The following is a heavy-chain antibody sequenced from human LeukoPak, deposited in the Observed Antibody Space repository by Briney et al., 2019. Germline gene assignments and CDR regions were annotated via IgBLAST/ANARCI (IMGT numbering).Heavy chain of an antibody. CDR1: GGSISSYY. Sequence: PSETLSLTCTVSGGSISSYYWSWIRQPPGKGLEWIGYIYYSGSTNYNPSLKSRVTISVDTSKNQFSLKLSSVTAADTAVYYCASSAKPYYYYYMDVWGKGTTVTVSS. CDR3: ASSAKPYYYYYMDV. V-gene: IGHV4-59*01. J-gene: IGHJ6*03. CDR2: IYYSGST.